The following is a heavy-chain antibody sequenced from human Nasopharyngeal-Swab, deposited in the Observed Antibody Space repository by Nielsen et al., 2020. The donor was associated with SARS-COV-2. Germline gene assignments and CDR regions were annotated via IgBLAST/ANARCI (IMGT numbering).Heavy chain of an antibody. Sequence: WVRQAPGQGLEWMGGIIPIFGTANYAQKFQGRVTITADESTSTAYMELSSLRSEDTAVYYCARGPSSGYYLYAFDIWGQGTMVNVSS. D-gene: IGHD3-22*01. J-gene: IGHJ3*02. CDR3: ARGPSSGYYLYAFDI. CDR2: IIPIFGTA. V-gene: IGHV1-69*01.